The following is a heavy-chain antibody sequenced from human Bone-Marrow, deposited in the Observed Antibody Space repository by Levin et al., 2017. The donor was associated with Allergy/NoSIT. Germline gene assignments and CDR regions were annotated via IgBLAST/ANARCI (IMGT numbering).Heavy chain of an antibody. CDR3: AREESKSPSFQQLVLDY. D-gene: IGHD6-13*01. CDR1: GGSISSSSYY. V-gene: IGHV4-39*07. J-gene: IGHJ4*02. Sequence: SETLSLTCTVSGGSISSSSYYWGWIRQPPGKGLEWIGSIYYSGSTYYNPSLKSRVTISVDTSKNQFSLKLSSVTAADTAVYYCAREESKSPSFQQLVLDYWGQGTLVTVSS. CDR2: IYYSGST.